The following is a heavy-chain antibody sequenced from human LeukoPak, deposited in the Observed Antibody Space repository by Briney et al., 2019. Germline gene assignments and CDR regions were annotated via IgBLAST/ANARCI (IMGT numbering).Heavy chain of an antibody. CDR3: ARSSYSSSSSV. CDR2: ISDSGST. J-gene: IGHJ3*01. V-gene: IGHV4-59*11. CDR1: GGSLSTHH. D-gene: IGHD6-6*01. Sequence: SETLSLTCVVSGGSLSTHHWSWIRQSPGRGLEWIGYISDSGSTNYNPSLKSRVTISVDTSKNQFSLMLSSVTAADTAVYYCARSSYSSSSSVWGQGTMVIVSS.